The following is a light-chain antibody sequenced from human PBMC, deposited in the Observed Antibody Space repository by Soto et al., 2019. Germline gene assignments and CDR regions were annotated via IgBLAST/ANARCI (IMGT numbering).Light chain of an antibody. CDR3: SSYAGSNIVV. CDR2: EVS. J-gene: IGLJ2*01. CDR1: SSDVGGYNF. Sequence: QSALTQPPSASGSPGQSVTISCTGTSSDVGGYNFVSWYQQHLGKAPKLMIYEVSERPSGVPDRFSGSKSGNTASLTVSGLQAEDEADYYCSSYAGSNIVVFGGETKLTVL. V-gene: IGLV2-8*01.